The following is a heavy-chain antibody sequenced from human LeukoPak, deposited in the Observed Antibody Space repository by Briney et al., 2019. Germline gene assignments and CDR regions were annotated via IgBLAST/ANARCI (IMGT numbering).Heavy chain of an antibody. CDR1: GGSISSSY. V-gene: IGHV4-59*08. D-gene: IGHD4-23*01. CDR2: IYHSEST. J-gene: IGHJ4*02. CDR3: ARQAGGTSGPFDY. Sequence: SETLSLTCTVSGGSISSSYCSWIRQPPGKGLEWIGYIYHSESTNYNPSLKSRVTISVDTSKNQFSLKLSSVAAADTAVYYCARQAGGTSGPFDYWGQGTLVTVSS.